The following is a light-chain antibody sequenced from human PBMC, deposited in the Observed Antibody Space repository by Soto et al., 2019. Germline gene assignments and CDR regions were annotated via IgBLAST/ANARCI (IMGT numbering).Light chain of an antibody. V-gene: IGLV1-44*01. CDR1: SSNIGSHT. Sequence: QSVLTQPPSASGTPGQRVTISCSGSSSNIGSHTVNWYQQLPGTAPKLLIYTNNQRPSGVPDRFSASKSGTSASLAISGLQSEDAADYYCAAWDDGLNGAVFGGGTQLTVL. CDR2: TNN. CDR3: AAWDDGLNGAV. J-gene: IGLJ7*01.